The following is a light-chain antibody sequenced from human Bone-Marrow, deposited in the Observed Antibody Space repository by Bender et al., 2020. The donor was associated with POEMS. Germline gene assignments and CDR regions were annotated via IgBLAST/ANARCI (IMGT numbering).Light chain of an antibody. CDR2: DVT. V-gene: IGLV2-14*01. CDR3: SAYTYKATLH. Sequence: QSALTQPASVSGSPGQSVTISCTGTDSDIGLYDYVSWFQQHPGKAPKLLIYDVTKRPSGISDRFSGSKSGSTASMTISGLQPDDEADYYCSAYTYKATLHFGGGTKLTVL. CDR1: DSDIGLYDY. J-gene: IGLJ2*01.